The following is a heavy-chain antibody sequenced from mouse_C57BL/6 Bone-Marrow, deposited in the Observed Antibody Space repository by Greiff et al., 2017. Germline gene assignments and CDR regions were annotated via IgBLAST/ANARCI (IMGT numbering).Heavy chain of an antibody. J-gene: IGHJ3*01. V-gene: IGHV14-4*01. CDR3: TTALYYGSSAWFAY. CDR1: GFNIKDDY. Sequence: EVKLMESGAELVRPGASVKLSCTASGFNIKDDYMHWVKQRPEQGLEWIGWIDPENGDTEYASKFQGTATITADTSSNTAYLQLSSLTSEDTAVYYCTTALYYGSSAWFAYWGQGTLVTVSA. CDR2: IDPENGDT. D-gene: IGHD1-1*01.